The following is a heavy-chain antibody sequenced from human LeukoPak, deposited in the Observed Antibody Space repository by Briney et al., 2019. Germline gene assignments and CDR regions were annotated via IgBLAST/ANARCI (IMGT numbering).Heavy chain of an antibody. CDR3: ARRWVYDKRAFDA. V-gene: IGHV4-59*08. J-gene: IGHJ3*01. D-gene: IGHD3-16*01. CDR2: IYYTGTT. CDR1: AGSISGTYY. Sequence: SETLSLTRTGSAGSISGTYYWSWIRQPPGKGLEWIGYIYYTGTTDSNPSLKSRVTISLDTSKNQFSLNLSSVTAADTAVYYCARRWVYDKRAFDAWGQGTMVTVSS.